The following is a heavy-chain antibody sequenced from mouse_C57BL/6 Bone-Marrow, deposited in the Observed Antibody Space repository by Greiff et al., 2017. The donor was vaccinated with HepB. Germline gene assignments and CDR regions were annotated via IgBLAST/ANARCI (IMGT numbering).Heavy chain of an antibody. Sequence: EVHLVESGGGLVKPGGSLKLSCAASGFTFSDYGMHWVRQAPEKGLEWVAYISSGSSTIYYADTVKGRFPISRDNAKNTLFLQMTSLRSEDTAMYYCAREITTVAWYFDVWGTGTTVTVSS. V-gene: IGHV5-17*01. CDR1: GFTFSDYG. CDR2: ISSGSSTI. CDR3: AREITTVAWYFDV. J-gene: IGHJ1*03. D-gene: IGHD1-1*01.